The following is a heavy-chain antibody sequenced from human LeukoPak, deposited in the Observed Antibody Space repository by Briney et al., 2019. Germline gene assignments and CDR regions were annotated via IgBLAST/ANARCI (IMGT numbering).Heavy chain of an antibody. CDR1: GFTFDDYG. D-gene: IGHD2-2*01. V-gene: IGHV3-20*04. CDR2: INWNGGST. CDR3: GRDLWGSSSYDP. J-gene: IGHJ5*02. Sequence: GGSLRLSCAASGFTFDDYGMTWVRQAPGKGLEWVSAINWNGGSTGYGDSVKGRFTISRDNAKNFLYLQMNSLRVEDTALYYCGRDLWGSSSYDPWDQGTLVTVSS.